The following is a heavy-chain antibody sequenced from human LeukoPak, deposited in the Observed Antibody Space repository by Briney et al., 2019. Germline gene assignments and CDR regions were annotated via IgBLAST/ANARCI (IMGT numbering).Heavy chain of an antibody. Sequence: SETLSLTCAVSGYSISSGYYWGWVRQPPGKGLEWIGSIYHSGSTYYNPSLKSRVTISVDTSKNQFSLKLSSVPAADTAVYYCARGRDFWSGYYRVYYFDYWGQGTLVTVSS. CDR3: ARGRDFWSGYYRVYYFDY. CDR2: IYHSGST. CDR1: GYSISSGYY. J-gene: IGHJ4*02. V-gene: IGHV4-38-2*01. D-gene: IGHD3-3*01.